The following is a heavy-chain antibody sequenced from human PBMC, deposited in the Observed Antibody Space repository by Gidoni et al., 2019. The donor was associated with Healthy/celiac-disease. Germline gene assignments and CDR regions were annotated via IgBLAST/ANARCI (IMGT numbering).Heavy chain of an antibody. CDR2: IYYSGST. Sequence: QLQLQESGPGLVKPSETLSLTCTVSGGSLSSSSYYWGWIRQPPGKGLEWIGSIYYSGSTYYNPSLKSRVTISVDTSKNQFSLKLSSVTAADTAVYYCARDVEYSGYGHAFDIWGQGTMVTVSS. CDR3: ARDVEYSGYGHAFDI. J-gene: IGHJ3*02. V-gene: IGHV4-39*07. CDR1: GGSLSSSSYY. D-gene: IGHD5-12*01.